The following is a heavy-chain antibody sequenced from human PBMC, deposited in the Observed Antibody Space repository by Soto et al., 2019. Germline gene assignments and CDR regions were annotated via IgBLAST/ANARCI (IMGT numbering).Heavy chain of an antibody. J-gene: IGHJ4*02. CDR2: IIPIFGTA. Sequence: SVKISCKASGGTFSSYAISWVRQAPGQGLEWMGGIIPIFGTANYAQKFQGRVTITADESTSTAYMELSSLRSEDTAVYYCARDRGSAGAYDYYGQGTLVTAPS. D-gene: IGHD3-10*01. CDR1: GGTFSSYA. V-gene: IGHV1-69*13. CDR3: ARDRGSAGAYDY.